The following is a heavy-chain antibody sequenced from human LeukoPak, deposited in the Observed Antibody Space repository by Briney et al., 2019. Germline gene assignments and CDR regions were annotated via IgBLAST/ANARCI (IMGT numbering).Heavy chain of an antibody. J-gene: IGHJ4*02. D-gene: IGHD3-22*01. CDR1: GGSISSSSYY. V-gene: IGHV4-39*07. CDR2: IYYSGGT. CDR3: ARADTYYYDSSGYYFDY. Sequence: PSETLSLTCTVSGGSISSSSYYWGWIRQPPGKGLEWIGSIYYSGGTYYNPSLKSRVTISVDTSKNQFSLKLSSVTAADTAVYYCARADTYYYDSSGYYFDYWGQGTLVTVSS.